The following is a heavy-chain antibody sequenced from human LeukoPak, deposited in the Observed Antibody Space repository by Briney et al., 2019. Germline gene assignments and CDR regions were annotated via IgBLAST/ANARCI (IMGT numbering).Heavy chain of an antibody. V-gene: IGHV3-74*01. D-gene: IGHD7-27*01. CDR2: IDPHGTIT. Sequence: GGSLRPSCAASAFTFSTYWMHWVRQAPGKGLVWVSRIDPHGTITFYADSVKGRFTISRDNAKNTVYLQMNSLRAEDTAVYYCARDFDWGSGLWGQGTLVTVSS. J-gene: IGHJ4*02. CDR3: ARDFDWGSGL. CDR1: AFTFSTYW.